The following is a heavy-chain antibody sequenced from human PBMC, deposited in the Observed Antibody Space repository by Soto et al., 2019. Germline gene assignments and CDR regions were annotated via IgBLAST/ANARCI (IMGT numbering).Heavy chain of an antibody. D-gene: IGHD6-19*01. V-gene: IGHV3-33*01. CDR1: GFTFSSYG. Sequence: QVQLVESGGGVVQPGRSLRLSCAASGFTFSSYGMHWVRQAPGKGLEWVAVIWYDGSNKYYADSVKGRFTISRDNSKNTLYLQMNGLRAEDTAVYYCASVIAVAGGFDYWGQGTLVTVSS. CDR2: IWYDGSNK. J-gene: IGHJ4*02. CDR3: ASVIAVAGGFDY.